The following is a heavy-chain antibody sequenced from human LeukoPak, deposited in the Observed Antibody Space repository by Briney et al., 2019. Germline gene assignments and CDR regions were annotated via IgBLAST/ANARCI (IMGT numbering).Heavy chain of an antibody. CDR2: IYSGGST. D-gene: IGHD2-21*02. V-gene: IGHV3-53*01. Sequence: GGSLRLSCAASGITVSSNYMSWVRQAPGKGLEWVSVIYSGGSTYYADSVKGRFTISRDNSKNTLYLQMNSLRAEDTAVYYCANLAYCGGDCPDDAFDIWGQGTMVTVSS. CDR1: GITVSSNY. J-gene: IGHJ3*02. CDR3: ANLAYCGGDCPDDAFDI.